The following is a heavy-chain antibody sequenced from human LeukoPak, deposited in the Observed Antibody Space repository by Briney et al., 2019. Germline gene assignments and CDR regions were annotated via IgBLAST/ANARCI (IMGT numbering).Heavy chain of an antibody. CDR2: IIPIFGTA. CDR3: AREPPYTGHCDITTCDVSRFDL. J-gene: IGHJ4*02. CDR1: GGTFSSYA. D-gene: IGHD2-2*01. V-gene: IGHV1-69*05. Sequence: ASVKVSCKASGGTFSSYAISWVRQAPGQGLEWMGGIIPIFGTANYAQKFQGRVTITTDESTSTAYMELTGLTSDDTAVYFCAREPPYTGHCDITTCDVSRFDLWGQGTPVTVSS.